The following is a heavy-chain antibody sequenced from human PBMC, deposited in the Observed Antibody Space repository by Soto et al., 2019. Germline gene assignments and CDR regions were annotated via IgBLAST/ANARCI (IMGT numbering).Heavy chain of an antibody. CDR3: AKDKGGRYCSRTSCLYSFDY. Sequence: EVQLLESGGGLVQPGGSLRLSCTASGFTFSTYAMSWVRPAPGKGLEWVSTISDSGSTYYADSVKGRFTISRDNSKNTLYLEMNSLRAEDTAVYYCAKDKGGRYCSRTSCLYSFDYWGQGTLVTVSS. CDR1: GFTFSTYA. CDR2: ISDSGST. V-gene: IGHV3-23*01. D-gene: IGHD2-2*01. J-gene: IGHJ4*02.